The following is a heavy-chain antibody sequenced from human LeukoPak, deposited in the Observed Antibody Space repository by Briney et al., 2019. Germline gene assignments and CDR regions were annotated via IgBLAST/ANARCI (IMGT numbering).Heavy chain of an antibody. CDR2: INHSGTT. Sequence: SETLSLTCAVYGGSFNTYYWTWIRRPPGKGLEWIGDINHSGTTNYNPSLKSRVTMSVDTSNNQFSLRLTSVTAADTAIYYCAKGVGRPPGYWGQGTLVTVSS. J-gene: IGHJ4*02. D-gene: IGHD1-26*01. CDR1: GGSFNTYY. CDR3: AKGVGRPPGY. V-gene: IGHV4-34*01.